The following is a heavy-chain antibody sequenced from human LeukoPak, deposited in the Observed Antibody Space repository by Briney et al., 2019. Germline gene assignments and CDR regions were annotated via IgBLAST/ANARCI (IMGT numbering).Heavy chain of an antibody. Sequence: SGPTLVNPTQTLTLTCTFSGFSLNTNGVGVGWIRQPPGKALEWHALIYWNDDKRYSPSLRSRLTISKDTSNNQVLLTMTNMDPVDTATYYCAHRGMLRGLVISFDYWGQGTLVTVSS. CDR2: IYWNDDK. CDR3: AHRGMLRGLVISFDY. D-gene: IGHD3-10*01. CDR1: GFSLNTNGVG. J-gene: IGHJ4*02. V-gene: IGHV2-5*01.